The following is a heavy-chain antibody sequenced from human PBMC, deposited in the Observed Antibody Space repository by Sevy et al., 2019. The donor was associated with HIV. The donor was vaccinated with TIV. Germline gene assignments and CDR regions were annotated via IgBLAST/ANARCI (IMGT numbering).Heavy chain of an antibody. CDR2: FDPEDGET. D-gene: IGHD3-22*01. CDR3: ATTKDYYENSGDPFDY. Sequence: ASVKVSCKVSGYRLTGLSMHWVRQAPGKGLEWMGSFDPEDGETIYAQKFQGRVTLTEDTSTDTAYMGLSSLRTEDTAVYYCATTKDYYENSGDPFDYWGQGTLVIVSS. V-gene: IGHV1-24*01. CDR1: GYRLTGLS. J-gene: IGHJ4*02.